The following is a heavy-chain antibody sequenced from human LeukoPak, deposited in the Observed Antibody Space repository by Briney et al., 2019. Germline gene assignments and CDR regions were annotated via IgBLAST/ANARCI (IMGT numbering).Heavy chain of an antibody. J-gene: IGHJ4*02. CDR2: IWYDGSNK. Sequence: PGRSLRLSCAASGFTFSSYGMHWGRQAPGKGLEWVAVIWYDGSNKYYADSVKGRLTISRDNSKNTLYLQMNSLRAEDTAVYYCARASDILTGYSPDYWGQGTLVTVSS. CDR3: ARASDILTGYSPDY. D-gene: IGHD3-9*01. CDR1: GFTFSSYG. V-gene: IGHV3-33*01.